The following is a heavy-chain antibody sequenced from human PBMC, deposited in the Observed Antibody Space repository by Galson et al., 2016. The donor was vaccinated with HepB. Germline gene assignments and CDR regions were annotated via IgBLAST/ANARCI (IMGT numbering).Heavy chain of an antibody. D-gene: IGHD1-26*01. Sequence: SLRLSCAASGFSFSNYWMIWVRQVPGKGPEWVANIKGGGSETYSQYSVQGRFGISRDNAENALFLQMNSLRAEDTAVDYCARLVLLHGLRQRGYFDSWGQGTLVTVSS. J-gene: IGHJ4*02. CDR1: GFSFSNYW. CDR3: ARLVLLHGLRQRGYFDS. CDR2: IKGGGSET. V-gene: IGHV3-7*01.